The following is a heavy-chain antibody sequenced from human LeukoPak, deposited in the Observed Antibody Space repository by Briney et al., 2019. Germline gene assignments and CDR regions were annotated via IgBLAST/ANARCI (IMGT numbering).Heavy chain of an antibody. D-gene: IGHD1-26*01. CDR2: IFYGGGT. Sequence: SETLSLTCTVSGGSIGNYYWSWMRQPPGKGLEWIGYIFYGGGTKYNPSLKSRVTISVDTSKNQLSLKLSSVTAADTAVYYCARGGWSLDLWGRGTLVTVSS. J-gene: IGHJ2*01. CDR3: ARGGWSLDL. V-gene: IGHV4-59*01. CDR1: GGSIGNYY.